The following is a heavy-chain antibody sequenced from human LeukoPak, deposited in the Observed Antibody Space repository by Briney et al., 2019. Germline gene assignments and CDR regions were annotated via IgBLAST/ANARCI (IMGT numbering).Heavy chain of an antibody. V-gene: IGHV3-48*03. CDR3: ARWDY. CDR2: ISSSGSST. Sequence: GGSLRLSCAASGCTFSRYEMNWVRQAPGKGLEWVSYISSSGSSTYYADSVKGRFSISRDNAKNSLYLQMNSLRAEDTAVYYCARWDYWGQGTLVTVSS. CDR1: GCTFSRYE. J-gene: IGHJ4*02.